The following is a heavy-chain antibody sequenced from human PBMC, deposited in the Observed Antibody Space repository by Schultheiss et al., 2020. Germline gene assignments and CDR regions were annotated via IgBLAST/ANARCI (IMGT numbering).Heavy chain of an antibody. J-gene: IGHJ4*02. CDR3: ARSTVTTAWIFDY. CDR2: IYYSGST. D-gene: IGHD4-17*01. V-gene: IGHV4-39*01. Sequence: SQPLSLTCTVSGGSISSSSYYWGWIRQPPGKGLEWIGSIYYSGSTYYNPSLKSRVTISVDTSKNQFSLKLSSVTAADTAVYYCARSTVTTAWIFDYWGQGTLVTVSS. CDR1: GGSISSSSYY.